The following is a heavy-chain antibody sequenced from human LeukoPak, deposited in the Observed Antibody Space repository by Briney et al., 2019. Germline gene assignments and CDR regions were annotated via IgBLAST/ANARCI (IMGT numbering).Heavy chain of an antibody. CDR3: ARAPLYYYDSSGYYYVQDY. CDR2: IYSGGST. V-gene: IGHV3-66*01. D-gene: IGHD3-22*01. Sequence: GGSLRLSCAASGFTVSSNYMSWVRQAPGKGLEWVSVIYSGGSTYYADSVKGRFTISRDNSKNTLYLQMNSLSAEDTAVYYCARAPLYYYDSSGYYYVQDYWGQGTLVTVSS. CDR1: GFTVSSNY. J-gene: IGHJ4*02.